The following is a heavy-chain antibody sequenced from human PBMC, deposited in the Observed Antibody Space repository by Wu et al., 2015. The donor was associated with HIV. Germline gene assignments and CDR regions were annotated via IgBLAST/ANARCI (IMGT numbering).Heavy chain of an antibody. CDR3: AREYYDFWSGHSSNNWFDP. D-gene: IGHD3-3*01. CDR1: GYTFTGYY. V-gene: IGHV1-46*03. J-gene: IGHJ5*02. Sequence: QVQLVQSGAEVKKPGASVKVSCKASGYTFTGYYMHWVRQAPGQGLEWMGIINPSGGSTSYAQKFQGRVTMTRDTSTSTVYMELSSLRSEDTAVYYCAREYYDFWSGHSSNNWFDPWGQGTLVTVSS. CDR2: INPSGGST.